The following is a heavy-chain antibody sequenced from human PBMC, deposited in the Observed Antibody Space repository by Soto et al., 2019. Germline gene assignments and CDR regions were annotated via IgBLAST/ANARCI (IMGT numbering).Heavy chain of an antibody. Sequence: QVQLVESGGGVVQPGRSLRLSCAASGFTFSSYAMHWVRQAPGKGLEWVAVISYDGSNKYYADSVKGRFTISRDNSKNTLYLQMNSLRAEDTAVYYCARDPRPPSVYAILGWFDPWGQGTLVTVSS. V-gene: IGHV3-30-3*01. J-gene: IGHJ5*02. CDR2: ISYDGSNK. D-gene: IGHD2-8*01. CDR3: ARDPRPPSVYAILGWFDP. CDR1: GFTFSSYA.